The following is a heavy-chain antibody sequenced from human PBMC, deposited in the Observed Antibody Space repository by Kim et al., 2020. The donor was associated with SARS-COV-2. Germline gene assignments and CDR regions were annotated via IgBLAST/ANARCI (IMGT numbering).Heavy chain of an antibody. CDR2: ISAYNGNT. CDR3: ARGATSNTIFGVVTKTGFDP. Sequence: ASVKVSCKASGYTFTSYGISWVRQAPGQGLDWMGWISAYNGNTNYAQKLQGRVTMTTDTSTSTAYMELRSLRSDDTAVYYCARGATSNTIFGVVTKTGFDPWGQGTLVTVSS. V-gene: IGHV1-18*01. J-gene: IGHJ5*02. D-gene: IGHD3-3*01. CDR1: GYTFTSYG.